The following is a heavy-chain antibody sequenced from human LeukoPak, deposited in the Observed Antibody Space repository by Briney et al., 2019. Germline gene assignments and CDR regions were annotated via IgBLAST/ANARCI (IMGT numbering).Heavy chain of an antibody. CDR3: ARITSGSYYFDY. D-gene: IGHD1-26*01. Sequence: GPAPVKPTQTLTLTFTFSGFSPSTRGRCVCWVRQPPGKALEWLARIDWDNDKYYSTSLKTRLTITKDTSKTQVVLTMTNMNPVDTATYYCARITSGSYYFDYWGQGTLVTVSS. V-gene: IGHV2-70*11. J-gene: IGHJ4*02. CDR1: GFSPSTRGRC. CDR2: IDWDNDK.